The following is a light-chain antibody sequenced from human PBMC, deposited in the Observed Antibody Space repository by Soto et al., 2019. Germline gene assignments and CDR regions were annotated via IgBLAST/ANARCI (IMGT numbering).Light chain of an antibody. Sequence: EIVMTQSPATLSVSPGERATLSCRASQSVSSNLAWYQQKPGQAPRLLIYGASTRATGIPARFSGSGSGTESNLTISSLQSEDFAVYYCQQYNNWPGWTFGQGTKVESK. V-gene: IGKV3-15*01. CDR1: QSVSSN. CDR3: QQYNNWPGWT. CDR2: GAS. J-gene: IGKJ1*01.